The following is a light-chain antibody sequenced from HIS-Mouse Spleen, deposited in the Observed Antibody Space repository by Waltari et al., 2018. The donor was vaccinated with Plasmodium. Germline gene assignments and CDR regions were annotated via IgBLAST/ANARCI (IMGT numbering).Light chain of an antibody. Sequence: EIVMTQSPATLSVSQVERATLPCRASQSVSSNLAWYQQKPGQAPRLLIYGASTRATGIPARFSGSGSGTEFTLTISSLQSEDFAVYYCQQYNNWSFTFGPGTKVDIK. J-gene: IGKJ3*01. V-gene: IGKV3-15*01. CDR1: QSVSSN. CDR3: QQYNNWSFT. CDR2: GAS.